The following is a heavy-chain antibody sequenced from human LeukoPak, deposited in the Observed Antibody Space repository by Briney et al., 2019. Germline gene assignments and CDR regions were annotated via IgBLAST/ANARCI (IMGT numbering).Heavy chain of an antibody. CDR2: IIPIFGTA. J-gene: IGHJ4*02. CDR1: GGTFSSYA. CDR3: ARGGYYYDSSGYYYVGYFDY. V-gene: IGHV1-69*05. Sequence: APVKVSCKASGGTFSSYAISWVRQAPGQGLEWMGGIIPIFGTANYAQKFQGRVTITTDESTSTAYMELSSLRSEDTAVYYCARGGYYYDSSGYYYVGYFDYWGQGTLVTVSS. D-gene: IGHD3-22*01.